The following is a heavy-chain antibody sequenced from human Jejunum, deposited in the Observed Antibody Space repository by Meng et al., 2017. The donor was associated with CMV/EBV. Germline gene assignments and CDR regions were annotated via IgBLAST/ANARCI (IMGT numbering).Heavy chain of an antibody. CDR2: INPNSGAT. J-gene: IGHJ4*02. CDR3: ARGSIGDSYFDY. Sequence: SGYTFTGYSLPWGRQAPGQGLEWLGWINPNSGATSYAQNFQDRVTMTRDTSISTAYMELNRLRSDDTAVYYCARGSIGDSYFDYWGQGKVVTVSS. D-gene: IGHD2-21*02. CDR1: GYTFTGYS. V-gene: IGHV1-2*02.